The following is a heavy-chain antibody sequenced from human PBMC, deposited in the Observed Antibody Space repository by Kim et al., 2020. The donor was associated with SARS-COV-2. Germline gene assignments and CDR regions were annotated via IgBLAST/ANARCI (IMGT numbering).Heavy chain of an antibody. CDR1: GFTFSSYS. CDR3: AKVRDVVVPVSYIFFDY. V-gene: IGHV3-23*01. Sequence: GGSLRLSCAASGFTFSSYSMSWVRQAPGKGLEWVSTIRGSGGSTNYADSVKGRFTISRDNSKNTLYLQMNSLRAEDTALYYCAKVRDVVVPVSYIFFDYWGQGAPVTVSS. D-gene: IGHD2-2*01. J-gene: IGHJ4*02. CDR2: IRGSGGST.